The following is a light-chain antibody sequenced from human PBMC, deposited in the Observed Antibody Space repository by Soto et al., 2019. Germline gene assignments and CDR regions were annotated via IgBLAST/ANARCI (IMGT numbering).Light chain of an antibody. J-gene: IGKJ2*01. Sequence: EIVMTQSPATLSVSPGERATLSCRASQNIGNNLGWYQQKPGQAPRLLIHGATTRATGIPARFSGRGSGTEFTLTISSLQSEDIAFYYCQQYNHWAYTVGQGTKLEIK. CDR2: GAT. CDR1: QNIGNN. V-gene: IGKV3-15*01. CDR3: QQYNHWAYT.